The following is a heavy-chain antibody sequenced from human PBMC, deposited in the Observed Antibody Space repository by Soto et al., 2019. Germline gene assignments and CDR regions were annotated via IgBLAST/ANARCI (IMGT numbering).Heavy chain of an antibody. CDR2: INAGNGNT. Sequence: QVQLVQSGAEVKKPGDSVKVSCKASGYTFTSYAMHWVRQAPGQRLEWMGWINAGNGNTKYSQKFQGRVTITRDTSASTAYMELSSLRSEDTAVYYSATSSTTVTSDGSLENWGQGTLVTVSS. V-gene: IGHV1-3*01. J-gene: IGHJ4*02. D-gene: IGHD4-17*01. CDR1: GYTFTSYA. CDR3: ATSSTTVTSDGSLEN.